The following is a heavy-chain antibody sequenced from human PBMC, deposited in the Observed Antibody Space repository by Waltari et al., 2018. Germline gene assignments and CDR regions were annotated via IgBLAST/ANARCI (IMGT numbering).Heavy chain of an antibody. CDR1: GGTFSSYA. J-gene: IGHJ3*02. Sequence: QVQLVQSGAEVKKPGSSVKVSCKASGGTFSSYAISWVRQAPGQGLEWMGRIIPSFGTANYAQKFQGRVTITADESTSTAYMELSSLRSEDTAVYYCARAAQSITGTHDAFDIWGQGTMVTVSS. CDR2: IIPSFGTA. V-gene: IGHV1-69*18. D-gene: IGHD1-7*01. CDR3: ARAAQSITGTHDAFDI.